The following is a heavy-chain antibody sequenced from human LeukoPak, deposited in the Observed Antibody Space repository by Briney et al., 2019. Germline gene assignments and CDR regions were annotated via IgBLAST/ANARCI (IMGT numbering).Heavy chain of an antibody. V-gene: IGHV3-20*04. CDR1: GYSFDDNA. D-gene: IGHD1-26*01. Sequence: PGGSLRLSCAASGYSFDDNALSWVRQAPGKGLEWVSTINWNAEYITYADSVRGRFTISRDHAKNSVYLQMDSLRVEDTVLYYCARDRMGATGNFDYWGQGTLVTVSS. CDR3: ARDRMGATGNFDY. CDR2: INWNAEYI. J-gene: IGHJ4*02.